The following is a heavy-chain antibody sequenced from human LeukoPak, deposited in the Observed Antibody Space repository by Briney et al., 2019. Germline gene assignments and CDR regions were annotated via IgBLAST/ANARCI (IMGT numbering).Heavy chain of an antibody. CDR2: IWYDGSNK. CDR1: GFTFSSYG. V-gene: IGHV3-33*01. Sequence: GGSLRLSCAASGFTFSSYGMHWVRQAPGKGLEWVAVIWYDGSNKYYADSVKGRFTISRDNSKNTLYLQMNSQRAEDTAVYYCARDKSLYYYDSSGYWGYYFDYWGQGTLVTVSS. CDR3: ARDKSLYYYDSSGYWGYYFDY. D-gene: IGHD3-22*01. J-gene: IGHJ4*02.